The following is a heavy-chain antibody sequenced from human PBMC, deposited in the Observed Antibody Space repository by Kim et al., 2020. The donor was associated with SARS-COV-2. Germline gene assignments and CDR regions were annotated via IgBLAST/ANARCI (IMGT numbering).Heavy chain of an antibody. D-gene: IGHD2-2*02. J-gene: IGHJ6*02. CDR2: ISGDGGST. CDR1: GFTFDDYA. V-gene: IGHV3-43*02. Sequence: GGSLRLSCAASGFTFDDYAMHWVRQAPGKGLEWVSLISGDGGSTYYADSVKGRFTISRDNSKNSLYLQMNSLRTEDTALYYCAKDLSYIVVVPAAIDYYGMDVWGQGTTVTVSS. CDR3: AKDLSYIVVVPAAIDYYGMDV.